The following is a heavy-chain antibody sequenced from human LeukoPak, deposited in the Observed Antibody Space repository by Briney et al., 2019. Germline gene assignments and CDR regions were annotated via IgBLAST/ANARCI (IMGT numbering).Heavy chain of an antibody. D-gene: IGHD6-13*01. CDR3: ARRIAAAPHWFDP. CDR1: GGSISSYY. V-gene: IGHV4-59*08. J-gene: IGHJ5*02. CDR2: IYYSGST. Sequence: SETLSLTCTVSGGSISSYYWSWIRQPPGKGLEWIGYIYYSGSTNYNPSLKSRVTISVDTSKNQFPLKLSSVTAADTAVYYCARRIAAAPHWFDPWGQGTLVTVSS.